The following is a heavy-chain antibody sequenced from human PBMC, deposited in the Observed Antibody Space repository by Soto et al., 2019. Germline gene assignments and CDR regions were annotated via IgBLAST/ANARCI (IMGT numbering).Heavy chain of an antibody. CDR2: IRNHNGNT. Sequence: QVQLVQSGAEVKKPGASVKVSCKASGYTFTSYGISWLRQAPGQGLEWMGWIRNHNGNTNYSQKLQGRVTMTTDTSTSIASMEMRSLRSADTAWYDCARGGTPIAQWSKGTLVTVSA. V-gene: IGHV1-18*01. CDR1: GYTFTSYG. CDR3: ARGGTPIAQ. J-gene: IGHJ4*02. D-gene: IGHD1-1*01.